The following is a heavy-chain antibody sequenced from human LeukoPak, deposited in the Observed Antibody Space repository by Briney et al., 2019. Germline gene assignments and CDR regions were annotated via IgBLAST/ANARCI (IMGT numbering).Heavy chain of an antibody. CDR1: GGSFSGYY. J-gene: IGHJ4*02. CDR2: INHSGST. CDR3: ARGSGGIQPVIL. D-gene: IGHD5-18*01. Sequence: SETLSLTCAVYGGSFSGYYWSWIRQPPGKGLEWIGEINHSGSTNYNPSPKSRVTISVGTSKNQFSLKLSSVTAADTAVYYCARGSGGIQPVILWGQGTLVTVSS. V-gene: IGHV4-34*01.